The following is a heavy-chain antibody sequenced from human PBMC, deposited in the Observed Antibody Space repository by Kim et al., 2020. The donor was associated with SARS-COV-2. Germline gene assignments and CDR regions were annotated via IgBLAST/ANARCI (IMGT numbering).Heavy chain of an antibody. CDR3: ARDADSYYYDSSGGAAFDI. CDR1: GYTFTSYA. Sequence: ASVKVSCKASGYTFTSYAMHWVRQAPGQRLEWMGWINAGNGNTKYSQKFQGRVTITRDTSASTAYMELSSLRSEDTAVYYCARDADSYYYDSSGGAAFDIWGQGTPVTVSS. V-gene: IGHV1-3*01. D-gene: IGHD3-22*01. J-gene: IGHJ3*02. CDR2: INAGNGNT.